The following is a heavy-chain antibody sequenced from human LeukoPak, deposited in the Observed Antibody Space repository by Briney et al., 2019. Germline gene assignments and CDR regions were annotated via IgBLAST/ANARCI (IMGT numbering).Heavy chain of an antibody. V-gene: IGHV4-34*01. D-gene: IGHD3-10*01. CDR2: INHSGST. Sequence: SETLSLTCAVYGGSFSGYYWSWIRQPPGKGLEWIGEINHSGSTNYNPSLKSRVTISVDTSKNQFSLKLSTVTAADTAVYYCARRIYYGSGSYYNWFDPWGQGTLVTVSS. CDR1: GGSFSGYY. CDR3: ARRIYYGSGSYYNWFDP. J-gene: IGHJ5*02.